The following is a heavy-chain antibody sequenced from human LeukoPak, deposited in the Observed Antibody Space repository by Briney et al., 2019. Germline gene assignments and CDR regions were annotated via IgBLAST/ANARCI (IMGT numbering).Heavy chain of an antibody. V-gene: IGHV4-38-2*01. CDR2: IYHGGST. Sequence: PETLSLTCAVAGYSISSGYYWGWIRQPPGKGLEWIGIIYHGGSTYYNPSLKSRVTISVDTSKSQFSLKLSSGTAADTAVYYCASIAISTVTTALDYWGQGSLVTVSS. J-gene: IGHJ4*02. D-gene: IGHD4-17*01. CDR3: ASIAISTVTTALDY. CDR1: GYSISSGYY.